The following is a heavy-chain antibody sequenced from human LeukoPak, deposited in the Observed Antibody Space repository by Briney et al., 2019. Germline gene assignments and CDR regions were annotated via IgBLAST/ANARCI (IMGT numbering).Heavy chain of an antibody. J-gene: IGHJ4*02. CDR1: GFTFSSYA. CDR3: AKDGAWLRFDD. Sequence: GGSLRLSCAASGFTFSSYAMSWVRQAPGKGLEWVSAINGVGGSTYYADSVKGRFIISRDNSKNTVYLQMNSLRGEDTAVYYCAKDGAWLRFDDWGQGILVTVSS. V-gene: IGHV3-23*01. D-gene: IGHD5-12*01. CDR2: INGVGGST.